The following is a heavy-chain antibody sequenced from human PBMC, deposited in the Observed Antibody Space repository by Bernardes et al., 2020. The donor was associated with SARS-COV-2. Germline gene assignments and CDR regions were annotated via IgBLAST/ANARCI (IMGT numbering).Heavy chain of an antibody. CDR1: GGSISSSSYY. CDR2: IYYSGST. J-gene: IGHJ5*02. D-gene: IGHD3-3*02. V-gene: IGHV4-39*01. Sequence: SETLSLTCTVSGGSISSSSYYWGWIRQPPGKGLEWIGSIYYSGSTYYNPSLKSRVTISVDTSKNQFSLKLSSVTAADTAVYYCARHRLASSFDPWGQGTLVTVSS. CDR3: ARHRLASSFDP.